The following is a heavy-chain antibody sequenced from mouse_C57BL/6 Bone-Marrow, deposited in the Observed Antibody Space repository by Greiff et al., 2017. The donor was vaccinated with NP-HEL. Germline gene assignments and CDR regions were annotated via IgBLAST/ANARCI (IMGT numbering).Heavy chain of an antibody. CDR1: GYTFTDHT. D-gene: IGHD1-1*01. V-gene: IGHV1-78*01. J-gene: IGHJ4*01. Sequence: VQLQESDAELVKPGASVKISCKVSGYTFTDHTIHWMKQRPEQGLEWIGYIYPRDGSTKYNEKFKGKATLTADKSSSTAYMQLNSLTSEDSAVYFCARQLFITTVVATDYYAMDYWGQGTSVTVSS. CDR3: ARQLFITTVVATDYYAMDY. CDR2: IYPRDGST.